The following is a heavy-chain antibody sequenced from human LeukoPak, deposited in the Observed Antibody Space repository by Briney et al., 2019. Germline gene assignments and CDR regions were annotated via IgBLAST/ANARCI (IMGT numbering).Heavy chain of an antibody. CDR2: ISGDGGST. J-gene: IGHJ6*02. CDR3: AKDMGYYYGMDV. Sequence: QPGGSLRLSCAASGFTFSNYAMTWVRQAPGKGLEWVSLISGDGGSTYYADSVKGRFTISRDNSKNSLYLQMNSLRTEDTALYYCAKDMGYYYGMDVWGQGTTVTVSS. V-gene: IGHV3-43*02. CDR1: GFTFSNYA.